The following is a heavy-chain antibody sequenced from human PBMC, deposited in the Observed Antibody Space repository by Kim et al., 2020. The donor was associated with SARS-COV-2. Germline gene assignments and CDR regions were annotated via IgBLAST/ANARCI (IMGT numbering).Heavy chain of an antibody. J-gene: IGHJ5*02. CDR1: GGSISSYY. Sequence: SETLSLTCTVSGGSISSYYWSWIRQPPGKGLEWIGYIYYSGSTNYNPSLKSRVTISVDTSKNQFSLKLSSVTAADTAVYYCARGTGYSSSWYRVRRGWFDPWGQGTLVTVSS. D-gene: IGHD6-13*01. CDR3: ARGTGYSSSWYRVRRGWFDP. V-gene: IGHV4-59*01. CDR2: IYYSGST.